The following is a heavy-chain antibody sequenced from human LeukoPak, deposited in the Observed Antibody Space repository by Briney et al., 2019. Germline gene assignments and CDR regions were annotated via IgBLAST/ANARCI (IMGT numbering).Heavy chain of an antibody. CDR1: GFTFSSYA. Sequence: GGSLRLSCAASGFTFSSYAMSWVRQAPGKGLEWVSAISGSGGSTYYADSVKGRFTISRDNSKNTLYLQMNSLRAEDTAPYYCAKRKLSGSYYSDYWGQGTLVTVSS. V-gene: IGHV3-23*01. D-gene: IGHD1-26*01. J-gene: IGHJ4*02. CDR2: ISGSGGST. CDR3: AKRKLSGSYYSDY.